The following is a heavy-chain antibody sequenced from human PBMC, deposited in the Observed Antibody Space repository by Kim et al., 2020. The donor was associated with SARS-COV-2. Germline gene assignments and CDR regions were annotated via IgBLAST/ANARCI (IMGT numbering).Heavy chain of an antibody. Sequence: GGSLRLSCGGSGFSLSDYWMHWVRQAPGKGLEWVSRIIPRGSGSDYADSVKGRFTISRDNDKNTIYLQLTSLRPDDTAIYFCARYVVVTAGDYWGQGTLVTVAS. CDR2: IIPRGSGS. D-gene: IGHD2-21*02. J-gene: IGHJ4*02. V-gene: IGHV3-74*01. CDR3: ARYVVVTAGDY. CDR1: GFSLSDYW.